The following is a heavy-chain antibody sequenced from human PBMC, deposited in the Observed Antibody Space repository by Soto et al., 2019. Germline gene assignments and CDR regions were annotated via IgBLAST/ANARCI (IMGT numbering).Heavy chain of an antibody. Sequence: SLRLSCAASGFTFSSYSMNWVRQAPGEGLEWVSFISSSSSYKYYADSVKGRFTISRDNAKNTLYLQMNSLRAEDTAVYYCASYPVRRPYYYDSSGYYPFDYWGQGTLVTVSS. CDR2: ISSSSSYK. J-gene: IGHJ4*02. CDR1: GFTFSSYS. V-gene: IGHV3-21*01. CDR3: ASYPVRRPYYYDSSGYYPFDY. D-gene: IGHD3-22*01.